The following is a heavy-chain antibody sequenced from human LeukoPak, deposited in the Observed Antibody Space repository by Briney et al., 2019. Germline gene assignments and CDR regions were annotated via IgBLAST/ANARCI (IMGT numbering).Heavy chain of an antibody. V-gene: IGHV4-39*07. J-gene: IGHJ6*03. Sequence: SETLSLTCTVSGGSISSSSYYWGWIRQPPGKGLEWIGSIYYSGSTYYNPSLKSRVTISVDTSKNQFSLKLSSVTAADTAVYCCARDVYIPIYYYYYMDVWGKGTTVTVSS. CDR2: IYYSGST. CDR3: ARDVYIPIYYYYYMDV. CDR1: GGSISSSSYY. D-gene: IGHD5/OR15-5a*01.